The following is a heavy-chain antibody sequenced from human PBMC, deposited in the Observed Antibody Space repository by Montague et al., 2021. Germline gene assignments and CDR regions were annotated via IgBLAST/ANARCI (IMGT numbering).Heavy chain of an antibody. D-gene: IGHD3-10*01. Sequence: SETLSLTCGVSGGSLSDYYWTWIRQSPGKGLEWIGEVRHIGSTNYNPSLKSRVTMSVDKSKNQFSLKLRSATAADTAVYYCASDRGPFDYWGQGTVVTVSS. J-gene: IGHJ4*02. V-gene: IGHV4-34*01. CDR1: GGSLSDYY. CDR3: ASDRGPFDY. CDR2: VRHIGST.